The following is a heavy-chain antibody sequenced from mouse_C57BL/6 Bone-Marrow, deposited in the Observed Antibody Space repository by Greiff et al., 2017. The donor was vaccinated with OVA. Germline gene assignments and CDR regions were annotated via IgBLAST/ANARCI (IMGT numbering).Heavy chain of an antibody. D-gene: IGHD1-1*01. Sequence: VQLKQSGPELVKPGASVKMSCKASGYTFTDYNMHWVKQSHGKSLEWIGYINPNNGGTSYNQKFKGKATLTVNKSSSTAYMELRSLTSEDSAVYYCARLITTVVAPDYWGQGTTLTVSS. V-gene: IGHV1-22*01. CDR3: ARLITTVVAPDY. CDR1: GYTFTDYN. J-gene: IGHJ2*01. CDR2: INPNNGGT.